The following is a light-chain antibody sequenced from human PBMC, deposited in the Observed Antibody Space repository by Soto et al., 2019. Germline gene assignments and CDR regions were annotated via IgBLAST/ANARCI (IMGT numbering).Light chain of an antibody. CDR2: AAS. J-gene: IGKJ3*01. V-gene: IGKV1-27*01. CDR3: QKYDSAPLT. CDR1: QGIRNY. Sequence: DIQMTQSPSSLSASVGDRVTITCRASQGIRNYLSWYQQKPGKVPKILIYAASILASGVPPRFSGSGFGTDFTLTITSLQPEDVATYYCQKYDSAPLTFGPGTKVDIK.